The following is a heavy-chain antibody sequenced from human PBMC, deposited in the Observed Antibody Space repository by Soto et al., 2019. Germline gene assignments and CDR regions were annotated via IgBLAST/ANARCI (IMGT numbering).Heavy chain of an antibody. D-gene: IGHD3-10*01. CDR2: INVYNGNT. J-gene: IGHJ4*02. V-gene: IGHV1-18*01. Sequence: QVQLVQSGAEVKKPGASVKVSCKASGYTFTSYGISWVRQAPGQGLEWVGWINVYNGNTNYAQKLQGRVTMTTDTPTSTAYLDLRSLRSDDTAVYFCARDTSRGEYDYWGQGTLVTVSS. CDR1: GYTFTSYG. CDR3: ARDTSRGEYDY.